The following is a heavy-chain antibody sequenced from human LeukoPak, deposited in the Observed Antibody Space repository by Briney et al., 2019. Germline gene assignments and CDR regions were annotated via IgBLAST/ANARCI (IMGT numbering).Heavy chain of an antibody. CDR2: IRYDGSNK. J-gene: IGHJ4*02. CDR1: GFTFSSYG. CDR3: AKDLLPYSGSHGDY. V-gene: IGHV3-30*02. D-gene: IGHD1-26*01. Sequence: GGSLRLSCAASGFTFSSYGMHWVRQASGKGLEWVAFIRYDGSNKYYADSVKGRFTISRDNSKNTLYLQMNSLRAEDTAVYYCAKDLLPYSGSHGDYWGQGTLVTVSS.